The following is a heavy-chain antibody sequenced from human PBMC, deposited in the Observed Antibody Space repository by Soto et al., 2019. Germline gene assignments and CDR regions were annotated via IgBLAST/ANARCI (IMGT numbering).Heavy chain of an antibody. V-gene: IGHV3-9*01. Sequence: EVPLVESGGGLVQPGRSLRLSCAASGFTFDDYAMHWVRQAPGKGLEWVSGISWNSGSIGYADSVKGRFTISRDNAKNSLYLQMNSLRAEDTALYYCAKGANEDYGGNNDYFDYWGQGTLVTVSS. CDR1: GFTFDDYA. D-gene: IGHD4-17*01. CDR2: ISWNSGSI. J-gene: IGHJ4*02. CDR3: AKGANEDYGGNNDYFDY.